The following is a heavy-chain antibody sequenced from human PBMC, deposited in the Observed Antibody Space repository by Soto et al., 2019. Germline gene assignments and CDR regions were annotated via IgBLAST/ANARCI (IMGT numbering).Heavy chain of an antibody. V-gene: IGHV3-23*01. Sequence: EVQLLESGGGLVQPGGSLRLSCAASKFTFSSYAMSWVRQAPGKGLEWVSAISGSGGSTLYADSVKGRFTISRDNSKNTLYLQMNSLRAEYTAVYYCAKEDLERDYFDYWGQGTLVTVSS. D-gene: IGHD1-1*01. CDR2: ISGSGGST. CDR3: AKEDLERDYFDY. J-gene: IGHJ4*02. CDR1: KFTFSSYA.